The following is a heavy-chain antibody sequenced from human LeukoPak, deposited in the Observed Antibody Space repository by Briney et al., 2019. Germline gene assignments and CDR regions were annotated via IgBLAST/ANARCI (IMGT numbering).Heavy chain of an antibody. CDR2: IYYSGST. Sequence: SETLSLTCTVSGGSIFSYYWSWIRQPPGKGLEWIGYIYYSGSTNYNPSLKSRVTISVDTSKNQFSLRLSSVTAADTAVYYCANCGYSGYVCDYWGQGTLVTVSS. CDR1: GGSIFSYY. D-gene: IGHD5-12*01. CDR3: ANCGYSGYVCDY. J-gene: IGHJ4*02. V-gene: IGHV4-59*12.